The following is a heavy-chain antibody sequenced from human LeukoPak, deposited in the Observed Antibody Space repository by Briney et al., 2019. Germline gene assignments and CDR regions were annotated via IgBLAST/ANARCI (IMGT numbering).Heavy chain of an antibody. D-gene: IGHD7-27*01. V-gene: IGHV3-53*01. CDR2: IYTGGSS. CDR3: ASAANWGSVGAFDM. CDR1: GFTVSSHY. Sequence: PGGSLRLSCAASGFTVSSHYVSWVRQAPGKGLEWVSFIYTGGSSYYADSVKGRFTISRDNSRNTLYLQMNSLRAEDTAVYYCASAANWGSVGAFDMWGQGTMVTVSS. J-gene: IGHJ3*02.